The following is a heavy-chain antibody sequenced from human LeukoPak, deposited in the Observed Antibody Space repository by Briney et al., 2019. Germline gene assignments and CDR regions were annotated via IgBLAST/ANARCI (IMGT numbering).Heavy chain of an antibody. Sequence: PGGSLRLSCAASGFTFSSYAMSWVRQAPGKGLEWVSGISGSGGNTYYADSVKGRFTISRDNSQNTLYLQMKSLRVDDSALYYCARGTYLFDTSGYYVRWYFDVWGRGSLVTVSS. CDR2: ISGSGGNT. D-gene: IGHD3-22*01. CDR3: ARGTYLFDTSGYYVRWYFDV. J-gene: IGHJ2*01. V-gene: IGHV3-23*01. CDR1: GFTFSSYA.